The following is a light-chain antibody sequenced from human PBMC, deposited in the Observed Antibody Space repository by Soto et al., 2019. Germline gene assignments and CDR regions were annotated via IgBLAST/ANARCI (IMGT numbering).Light chain of an antibody. Sequence: ELVLTQSPATLSLSPGERATLSCRASQSVSSYLAWYQQKPGQAPRLLIYDTSYRATGIPVRFIGIGSGTEFTLTLSSLEPEDFAIDYCQQRSYWITFGQGTRLEIK. V-gene: IGKV3-11*01. CDR3: QQRSYWIT. J-gene: IGKJ5*01. CDR2: DTS. CDR1: QSVSSY.